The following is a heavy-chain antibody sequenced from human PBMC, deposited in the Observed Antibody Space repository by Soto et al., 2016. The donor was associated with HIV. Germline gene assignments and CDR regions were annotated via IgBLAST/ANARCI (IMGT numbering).Heavy chain of an antibody. CDR1: GFTFNTYS. V-gene: IGHV3-48*04. J-gene: IGHJ4*02. CDR3: ASRLRRPPGY. CDR2: ISTSSSTK. D-gene: IGHD4-17*01. Sequence: EVQPVESGGGLVQPGGSLRLSCAASGFTFNTYSMNWVRQAPGKGLEWVSYISTSSSTKYYADSVKGRFTISRDNAKNSLYLQMNSLRAEDTAVYYCASRLRRPPGYWGQGTLVTVSS.